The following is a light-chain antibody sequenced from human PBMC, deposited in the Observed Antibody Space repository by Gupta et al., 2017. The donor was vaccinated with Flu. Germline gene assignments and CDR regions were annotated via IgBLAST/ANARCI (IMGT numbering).Light chain of an antibody. J-gene: IGKJ4*01. CDR1: QSLLHINGYNY. V-gene: IGKV2-28*01. Sequence: DTVMTQSPLSLPVTPGEPASISCRSSQSLLHINGYNYLDWYLQKPGHSPQLLIYLGSNRASGVPDRFTGSGSGTDFTLKISRVEAEDVGVYYCMQSLQTPRTFGGGTRVEIK. CDR2: LGS. CDR3: MQSLQTPRT.